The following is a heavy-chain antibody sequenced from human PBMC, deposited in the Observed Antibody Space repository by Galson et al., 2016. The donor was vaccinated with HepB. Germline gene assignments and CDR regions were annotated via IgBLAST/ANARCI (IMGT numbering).Heavy chain of an antibody. CDR2: INHSENT. Sequence: ETLSLTCAVYGGSFSGYYWSWIRQSPGKGLEWIGEINHSENTNYNPSLKSRVTISLDTSKNQFFLRLSSVTAADTAVYYCARGPYYYYSSGYYYYYNGMDVWGQGTTVTVSS. D-gene: IGHD3-22*01. CDR3: ARGPYYYYSSGYYYYYNGMDV. V-gene: IGHV4-34*01. J-gene: IGHJ6*02. CDR1: GGSFSGYY.